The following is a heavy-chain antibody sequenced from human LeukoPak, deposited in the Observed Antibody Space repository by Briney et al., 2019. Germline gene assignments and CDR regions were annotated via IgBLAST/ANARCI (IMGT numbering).Heavy chain of an antibody. V-gene: IGHV4-39*07. Sequence: PSETLSLTCTGSGGSISSSSYYWGWIRQPPGKGLEWIGSIYYSGSTYYNPSLKSRVTISVDTSKNQFSLKLSSVTAADTAVYYCARGVVPAAMDPPSAFDIWGQGTMVTVSS. CDR1: GGSISSSSYY. CDR2: IYYSGST. D-gene: IGHD2-2*01. CDR3: ARGVVPAAMDPPSAFDI. J-gene: IGHJ3*02.